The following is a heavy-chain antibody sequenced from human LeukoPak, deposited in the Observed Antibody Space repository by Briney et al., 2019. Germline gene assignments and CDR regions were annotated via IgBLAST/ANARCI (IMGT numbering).Heavy chain of an antibody. CDR2: ISSSGSTI. CDR3: ARQVYSSGWYIDY. Sequence: PGGSLRLSCAASGFTFSNYEMNWVRQAPGKGLEWVSYISSSGSTIYYADSVKGRFTISRDNAKNSLYLQMNSLRAEDTAVYYCARQVYSSGWYIDYWGQGTLVTVSS. D-gene: IGHD6-19*01. J-gene: IGHJ4*02. V-gene: IGHV3-48*03. CDR1: GFTFSNYE.